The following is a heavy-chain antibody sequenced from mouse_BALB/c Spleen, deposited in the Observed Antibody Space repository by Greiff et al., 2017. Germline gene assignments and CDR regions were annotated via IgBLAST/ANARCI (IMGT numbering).Heavy chain of an antibody. V-gene: IGHV5-6-5*01. CDR2: ISSGGST. CDR3: ARPHYGSRFAY. D-gene: IGHD1-1*01. J-gene: IGHJ3*01. Sequence: EVQVVESGGGLVKPGGSLKLSCAASGFTFSSYAMSWVRQTPEKRLEWVASISSGGSTYYPDSVKGRFTISRDNARNILYLQMSSLRSEDTAMYYCARPHYGSRFAYWGQGTLVTVSA. CDR1: GFTFSSYA.